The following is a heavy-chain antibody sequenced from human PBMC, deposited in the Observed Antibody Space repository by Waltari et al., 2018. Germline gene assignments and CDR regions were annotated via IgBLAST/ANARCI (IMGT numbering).Heavy chain of an antibody. D-gene: IGHD2-15*01. CDR1: GFTFSSYW. CDR3: AREQEVAQGAFDI. Sequence: EVQLVESGGGLVQPGGSLRLSCAASGFTFSSYWMSWVRQAPGKGLEGVANIKQDGSEKYYVYSVKGRFTISRDNAKNSLYLQMNSLRAEDTAVYYCAREQEVAQGAFDIWGQGTMVTVSS. J-gene: IGHJ3*02. CDR2: IKQDGSEK. V-gene: IGHV3-7*01.